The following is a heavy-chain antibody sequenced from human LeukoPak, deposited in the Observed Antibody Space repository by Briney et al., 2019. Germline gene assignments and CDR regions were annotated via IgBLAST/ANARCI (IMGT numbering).Heavy chain of an antibody. V-gene: IGHV4-4*07. CDR3: ASDWGYGYYFYYYLDV. D-gene: IGHD5-18*01. J-gene: IGHJ6*03. Sequence: PSETLSLTCTGSGGSISSYYWTWVGQPAGKGLEYLGRIHASGNTYYNPSLNSRVAISIDTSKNQFSLKVSAVAAADTAVYYCASDWGYGYYFYYYLDVWGKGTTVTVSS. CDR2: IHASGNT. CDR1: GGSISSYY.